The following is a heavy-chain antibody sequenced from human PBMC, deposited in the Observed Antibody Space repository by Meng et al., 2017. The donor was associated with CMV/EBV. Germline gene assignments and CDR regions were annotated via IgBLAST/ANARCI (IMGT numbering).Heavy chain of an antibody. D-gene: IGHD3-16*01. CDR2: IGSGGDR. CDR1: GFNFRSHD. J-gene: IGHJ4*02. V-gene: IGHV3-13*01. Sequence: GESLKISCAASGFNFRSHDMHWVRQTPGKGLEWVSSIGSGGDRYYAAPVKGRFTISRENAKNSFSLQMNSLRVGDTAVYYCARQWDYGYNSLDYWGQGTLVTVSS. CDR3: ARQWDYGYNSLDY.